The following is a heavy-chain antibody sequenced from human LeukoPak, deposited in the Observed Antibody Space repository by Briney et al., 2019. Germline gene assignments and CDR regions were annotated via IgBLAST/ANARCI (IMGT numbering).Heavy chain of an antibody. CDR3: ARVRGTYYYETAWYFDI. D-gene: IGHD3-22*01. Sequence: SESLSLTCTVSGGSISSSGYYWGWSRQPPGKGREWIGSIYYSGSTYYNPSLKSRVTISVDTSKNQYSLKLSSVPAAGTAVSYCARVRGTYYYETAWYFDIWGLGTLVTVSS. CDR1: GGSISSSGYY. V-gene: IGHV4-39*07. J-gene: IGHJ2*01. CDR2: IYYSGST.